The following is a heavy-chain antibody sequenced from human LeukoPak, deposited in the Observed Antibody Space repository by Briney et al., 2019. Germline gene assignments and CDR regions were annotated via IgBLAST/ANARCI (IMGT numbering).Heavy chain of an antibody. D-gene: IGHD3-3*01. V-gene: IGHV1-58*02. CDR2: IVVGSGNT. Sequence: ASVKVSCKASGFTFTSSAMQWVRQARGQRLEWIGWIVVGSGNTNYAQKFQERVTITSDMSTSTAYMELSSLRSEDTAVYYCAATSVYYDFWSGYSGHYYYMDVWGKGTTVTVSS. J-gene: IGHJ6*03. CDR3: AATSVYYDFWSGYSGHYYYMDV. CDR1: GFTFTSSA.